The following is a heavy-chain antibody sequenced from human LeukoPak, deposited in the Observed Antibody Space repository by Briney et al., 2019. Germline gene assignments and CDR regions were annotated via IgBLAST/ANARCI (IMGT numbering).Heavy chain of an antibody. D-gene: IGHD4-11*01. CDR2: INSDGSST. Sequence: PAGGSLRLSCAASGFTFSSYWMHWVRQAPGKGLVWVSRINSDGSSTSYADSVKGRFTISRDNSKNTLYLQMNSLRAEDTAVYYCAKGTTTVTWFDPWGQGTLVTVSS. CDR3: AKGTTTVTWFDP. CDR1: GFTFSSYW. V-gene: IGHV3-74*01. J-gene: IGHJ5*02.